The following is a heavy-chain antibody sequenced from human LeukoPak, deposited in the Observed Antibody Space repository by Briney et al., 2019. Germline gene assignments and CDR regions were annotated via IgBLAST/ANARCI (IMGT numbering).Heavy chain of an antibody. CDR1: GGSISSGDYY. Sequence: SETLSLTCTVSGGSISSGDYYWSWIRQPPGKGLEWIGYTHYSGNTFYNPSLRSRLSMSTDTSKNQFSVNLTSVTAADTAVYYCARDLTIFGVVPFDIWGQGTMVTVSS. CDR2: THYSGNT. V-gene: IGHV4-30-4*01. CDR3: ARDLTIFGVVPFDI. J-gene: IGHJ3*02. D-gene: IGHD3-3*01.